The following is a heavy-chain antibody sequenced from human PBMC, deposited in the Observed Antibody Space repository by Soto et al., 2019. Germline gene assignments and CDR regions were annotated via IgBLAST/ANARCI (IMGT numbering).Heavy chain of an antibody. Sequence: QVQLVQSGAEVKKPGASVKVSCKASGYTFTGYYMHWVRQAPGQGLEWMGWINPNSGGTNYAQKFQGWVTMTRDTAISTAYMELSRLRSDDTAVYYCAAMGEGCGESTSSPGDYMDVWGKGTTVTVSS. D-gene: IGHD3-10*01. CDR2: INPNSGGT. J-gene: IGHJ6*03. CDR1: GYTFTGYY. CDR3: AAMGEGCGESTSSPGDYMDV. V-gene: IGHV1-2*04.